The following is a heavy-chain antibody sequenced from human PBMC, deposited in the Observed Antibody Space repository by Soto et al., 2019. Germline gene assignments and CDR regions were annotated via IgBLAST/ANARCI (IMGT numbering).Heavy chain of an antibody. J-gene: IGHJ6*02. CDR3: AKDRGIYCMDV. V-gene: IGHV3-30*18. CDR1: GFTFSSYG. CDR2: ISYDGSNK. D-gene: IGHD1-26*01. Sequence: QVQLVESGGGVVQPGRSLRLSCAASGFTFSSYGMHWVRQAPGKGLEWVAVISYDGSNKYYADSVKGRFTISRDNSKNTLYLQMNSLRAEDTAVYYCAKDRGIYCMDVWGQGTTVTVSS.